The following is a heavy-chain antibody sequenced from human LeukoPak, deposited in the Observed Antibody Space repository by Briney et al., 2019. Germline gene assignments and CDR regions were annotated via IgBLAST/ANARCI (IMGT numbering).Heavy chain of an antibody. CDR1: GYTFTGYY. J-gene: IGHJ4*02. CDR2: LNPNSGDT. CDR3: ARDRRDCSGGSCYSLNDY. V-gene: IGHV1-2*06. Sequence: GASVKVSCKASGYTFTGYYVHWVRQAPGQGLEWTGRLNPNSGDTNCAQNFQGRVTMTRDTSISTAYMELSRLRSDDTAVYYCARDRRDCSGGSCYSLNDYWGQGTLVTVSS. D-gene: IGHD2-15*01.